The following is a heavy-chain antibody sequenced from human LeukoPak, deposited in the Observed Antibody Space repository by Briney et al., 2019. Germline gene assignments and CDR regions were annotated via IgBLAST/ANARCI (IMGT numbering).Heavy chain of an antibody. CDR1: GFTFSSYG. D-gene: IGHD4-17*01. J-gene: IGHJ4*02. Sequence: GRSLRLSCAASGFTFSSYGMHWVRQAPGKGLEWVAVIWYDGSNKYYADSVKGRFTISRDNSKNTLYLQMNSLRAEDKAVYYCARDTADGAEGYFDYWGQGTLVTVSS. V-gene: IGHV3-33*01. CDR2: IWYDGSNK. CDR3: ARDTADGAEGYFDY.